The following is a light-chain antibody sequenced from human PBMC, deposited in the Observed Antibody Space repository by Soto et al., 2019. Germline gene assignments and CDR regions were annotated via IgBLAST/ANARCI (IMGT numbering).Light chain of an antibody. CDR3: SSYRSGSVVL. CDR1: RSDVGAYNY. V-gene: IGLV2-14*01. CDR2: EVT. Sequence: QSALTQPASVSGSPGQSIAISCTGTRSDVGAYNYVSWYQQHPGKAPKLMISEVTNRPSGVSDRFSGSKSGNTASLTISGLQAEDEADYYCSSYRSGSVVLFGGGTKLTVL. J-gene: IGLJ3*02.